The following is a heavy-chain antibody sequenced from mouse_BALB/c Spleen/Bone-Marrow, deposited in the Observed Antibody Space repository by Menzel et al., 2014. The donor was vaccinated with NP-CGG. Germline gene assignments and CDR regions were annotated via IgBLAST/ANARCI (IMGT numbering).Heavy chain of an antibody. J-gene: IGHJ4*01. CDR1: GYAFSNSW. Sequence: VQLQQSGPELVKPGASVRISCKASGYAFSNSWMNWVKQRPGQGLEWIGRIYPGDGDTYYNGKFKGKATLTADKSSSTAYMQLSSLTSVDSAVYFCARSDGYRALDYWCQGTSVTVSS. CDR3: ARSDGYRALDY. D-gene: IGHD2-3*01. CDR2: IYPGDGDT. V-gene: IGHV1-82*01.